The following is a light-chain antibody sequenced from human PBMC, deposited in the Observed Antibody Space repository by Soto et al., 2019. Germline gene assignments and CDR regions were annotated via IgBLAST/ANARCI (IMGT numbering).Light chain of an antibody. Sequence: EIVLTQSPATLSLSPGERATLSCRASQSVSSYLAWYQQKPGQAPRLLIYDASNRATGIPARFSGSGSGTDFTLTISRLEPEDFAVYYCQQRSNWGLTFGGGTKVEIK. CDR3: QQRSNWGLT. J-gene: IGKJ4*01. CDR1: QSVSSY. V-gene: IGKV3-11*01. CDR2: DAS.